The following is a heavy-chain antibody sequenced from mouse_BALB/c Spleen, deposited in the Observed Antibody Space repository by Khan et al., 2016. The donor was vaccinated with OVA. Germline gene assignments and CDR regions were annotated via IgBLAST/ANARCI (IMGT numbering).Heavy chain of an antibody. V-gene: IGHV5-12-2*01. Sequence: EVELVESGGGLVQPGGSLKLSCVASGFTFSSYTMSWVRQTPEKRLEWVAFISSGGVSTYYQHTVKGRFAISRDNAMNTLYLQMSSLKTEDTAMYYCAAPGHEGYYYAMDYWGQGTSVTVSS. CDR3: AAPGHEGYYYAMDY. CDR1: GFTFSSYT. CDR2: ISSGGVST. J-gene: IGHJ4*01. D-gene: IGHD3-3*01.